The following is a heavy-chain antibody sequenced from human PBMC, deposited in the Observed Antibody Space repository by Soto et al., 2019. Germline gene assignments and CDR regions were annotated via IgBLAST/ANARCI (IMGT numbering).Heavy chain of an antibody. D-gene: IGHD3-3*01. CDR3: ARGYDFWSGSLDI. CDR1: GYTFTSYA. V-gene: IGHV1-3*01. CDR2: INAGNGNT. Sequence: ASVQVSCKASGYTFTSYAMHWVRQAPGQRLEWMGWINAGNGNTKYSQKFQGRVTITRDTSASTAYMELSSLRSEDTAVYYCARGYDFWSGSLDIWGQGTMVTVSS. J-gene: IGHJ3*02.